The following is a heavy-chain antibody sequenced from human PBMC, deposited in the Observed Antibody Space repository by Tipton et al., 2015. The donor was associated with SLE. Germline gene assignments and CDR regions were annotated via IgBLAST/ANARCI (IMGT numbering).Heavy chain of an antibody. J-gene: IGHJ6*02. CDR3: ARRGALAAAGVYYYYGMDV. CDR2: INHSGST. CDR1: GGSFSGYY. D-gene: IGHD6-13*01. V-gene: IGHV4-34*01. Sequence: LRLSCAVYGGSFSGYYWSWIRQPPGKGLEWIGEINHSGSTNYNPSLKSRVSTSVDTSKNQFSLKLSSVTAADTAVYYCARRGALAAAGVYYYYGMDVWGQGTTVTVSS.